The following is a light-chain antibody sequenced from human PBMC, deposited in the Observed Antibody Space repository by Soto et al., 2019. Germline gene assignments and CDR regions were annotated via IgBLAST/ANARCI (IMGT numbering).Light chain of an antibody. Sequence: EIVLTQSPATLSLSPGERATLSCRASQSVSSYLAWYQQKPGQAPRLLIYDASNRATGIPARFSGSGSGTDFTLTSSSLAPEDFAVYYCQQRSNWPRTFGQGTKVEIK. V-gene: IGKV3-11*01. CDR3: QQRSNWPRT. J-gene: IGKJ1*01. CDR1: QSVSSY. CDR2: DAS.